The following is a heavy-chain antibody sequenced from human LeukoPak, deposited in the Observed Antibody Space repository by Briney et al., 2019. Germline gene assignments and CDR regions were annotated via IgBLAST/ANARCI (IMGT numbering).Heavy chain of an antibody. CDR2: IKEDGSEK. Sequence: GGSLRLSCAASGFTFNSYWMSWVRQAPGKGLEWVANIKEDGSEKNYVDSVKGRFTISRDNAKNSLFLQMNSLRAEDTAVYYCARGSGSYFDWGQGTLVTVSS. CDR1: GFTFNSYW. D-gene: IGHD3-10*01. V-gene: IGHV3-7*04. CDR3: ARGSGSYFD. J-gene: IGHJ4*02.